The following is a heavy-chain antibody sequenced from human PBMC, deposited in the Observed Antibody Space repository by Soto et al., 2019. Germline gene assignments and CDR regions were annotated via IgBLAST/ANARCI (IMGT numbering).Heavy chain of an antibody. CDR2: IRSKPYGGTA. CDR1: GFTFGDFA. J-gene: IGHJ4*02. Sequence: GSLRLSCTASGFTFGDFAMTWFRQPPGKGLEWVGFIRSKPYGGTAEYAASVKDRFTISRDDSKSIAFLQMSSLKIEDTAFYYCTRVHTTGPVIPDYWGQGT. V-gene: IGHV3-49*03. CDR3: TRVHTTGPVIPDY. D-gene: IGHD3-9*01.